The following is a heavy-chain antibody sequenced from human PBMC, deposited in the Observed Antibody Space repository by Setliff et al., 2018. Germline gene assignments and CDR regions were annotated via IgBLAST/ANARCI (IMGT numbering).Heavy chain of an antibody. CDR3: ARDTRMIAAAGTFGYYYYYMDV. V-gene: IGHV1-18*01. D-gene: IGHD6-13*01. Sequence: ASVKVSCKASGYTFTSYGISWVRQAPGQGLEWMGWISAYNGDTNYAQKLQGRVTMTTDTSTSTAYMELRSLRSDDTAVYYCARDTRMIAAAGTFGYYYYYMDVWGKGTTVTVSS. J-gene: IGHJ6*03. CDR2: ISAYNGDT. CDR1: GYTFTSYG.